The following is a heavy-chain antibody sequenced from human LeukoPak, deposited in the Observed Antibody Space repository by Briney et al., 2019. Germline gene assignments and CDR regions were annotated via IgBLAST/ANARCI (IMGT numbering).Heavy chain of an antibody. CDR1: GFTFSSFG. J-gene: IGHJ4*02. D-gene: IGHD6-6*01. CDR3: AKDTPHSSSPTFDY. V-gene: IGHV3-23*01. CDR2: ISGSGGST. Sequence: GGSLRLSCAASGFTFSSFGMSWVRQAPGKGLEWVSAISGSGGSTYYADSVKGRFTISRDNSKNTLYLQMNSLRAEDTAVYYCAKDTPHSSSPTFDYWGQGTLVTVSS.